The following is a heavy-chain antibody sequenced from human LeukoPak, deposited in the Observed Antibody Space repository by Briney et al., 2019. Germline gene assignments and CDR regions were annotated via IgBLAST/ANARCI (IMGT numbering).Heavy chain of an antibody. V-gene: IGHV3-21*01. CDR1: GFTFSSYS. D-gene: IGHD4-17*01. CDR3: ARSFGTVTTRSVSFQH. Sequence: GGSLRLSCAASGFTFSSYSMNWVRQAPGKGLEWVSSISSSSSYIYYADSVKGRFTISRGNAKNSLYLQMNSLRAEDTAVYYCARSFGTVTTRSVSFQHWGQGTLVTVSS. CDR2: ISSSSSYI. J-gene: IGHJ1*01.